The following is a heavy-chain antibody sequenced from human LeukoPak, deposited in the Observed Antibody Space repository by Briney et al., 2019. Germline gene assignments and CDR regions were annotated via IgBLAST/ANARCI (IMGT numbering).Heavy chain of an antibody. CDR1: GGSISSYY. Sequence: SETLSLTCTVSGGSISSYYWSWIRQPPGRGLEWIGYIYYSGSTNHNPSLKSRVTISVDTSKNQFSLKLSSVTAADTAVYYCARVPRLGYCSGGSCYGLGRYYYYYYMDVWGKGTTVTVSS. D-gene: IGHD2-15*01. CDR3: ARVPRLGYCSGGSCYGLGRYYYYYYMDV. V-gene: IGHV4-59*01. CDR2: IYYSGST. J-gene: IGHJ6*03.